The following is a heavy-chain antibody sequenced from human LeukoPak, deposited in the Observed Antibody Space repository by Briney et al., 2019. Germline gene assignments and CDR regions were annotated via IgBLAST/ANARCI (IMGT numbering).Heavy chain of an antibody. Sequence: SETLSLTCTVSGDSISSSSYYWGWIRQPPGKGLEWIGSIYYSGSTYYNPSLKSRVTISVDTSKNQFSLKLSSVTAADTAVYYCARGNWNYVLDYWGQGTLVIVSS. CDR1: GDSISSSSYY. J-gene: IGHJ4*02. CDR2: IYYSGST. V-gene: IGHV4-39*01. D-gene: IGHD1-7*01. CDR3: ARGNWNYVLDY.